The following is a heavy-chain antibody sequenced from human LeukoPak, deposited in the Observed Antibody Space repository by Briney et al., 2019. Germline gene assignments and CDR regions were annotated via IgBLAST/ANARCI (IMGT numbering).Heavy chain of an antibody. J-gene: IGHJ4*02. CDR2: IKQDGSEK. D-gene: IGHD1-26*01. CDR3: ARSYPEWEILGGYDY. CDR1: GFTFSSYW. Sequence: GGSLRLSCAASGFTFSSYWMSWVRQAPGKGLEWVANIKQDGSEKYYVDSVKGRFTISRDNAKNSLYLQMNSLRAEDTAVYYCARSYPEWEILGGYDYWGQGTLATVSS. V-gene: IGHV3-7*01.